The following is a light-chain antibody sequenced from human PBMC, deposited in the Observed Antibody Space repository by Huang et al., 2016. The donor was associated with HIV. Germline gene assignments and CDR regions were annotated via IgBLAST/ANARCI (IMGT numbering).Light chain of an antibody. J-gene: IGKJ2*01. V-gene: IGKV4-1*01. CDR3: QQYYSPPYT. CDR1: QAVLKNSNKKNY. Sequence: DIEMTQSPDSLTVSLGARAIINCKSSQAVLKNSNKKNYLTWYQQRPGPPPKVLISWASSRESGVPYRFSGSGSGTDFNLTISSLQPEDFAVYYCQQYYSPPYTFGQGTRLEI. CDR2: WAS.